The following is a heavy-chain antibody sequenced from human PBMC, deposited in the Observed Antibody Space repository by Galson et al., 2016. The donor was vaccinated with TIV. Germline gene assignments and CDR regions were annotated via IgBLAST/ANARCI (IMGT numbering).Heavy chain of an antibody. CDR2: ISFNSGGI. Sequence: SLRLSCAASGFTFGDFAMHWVRQTPGKGLEWVSGISFNSGGIGYGDSVRGRFTISRDNAKNSLYLQMNSLRPEDMGLYYCAKDIAYGDTSNFDAFDIWGQGTMVTISS. CDR3: AKDIAYGDTSNFDAFDI. CDR1: GFTFGDFA. V-gene: IGHV3-9*03. D-gene: IGHD3-16*01. J-gene: IGHJ3*02.